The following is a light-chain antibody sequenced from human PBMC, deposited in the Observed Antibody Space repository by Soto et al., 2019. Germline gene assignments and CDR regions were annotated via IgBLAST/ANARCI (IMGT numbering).Light chain of an antibody. CDR2: DAS. Sequence: AIQLTQSPSSLSASVGDRVTITCRASQGISSALAWYQQKPGKAPKLLIYDASSLESGVPSRFSGCGSGSDFTLSISSLQPEDFATYYCQQFNSYPTTFGGGTKVEIK. J-gene: IGKJ4*01. CDR1: QGISSA. V-gene: IGKV1-13*02. CDR3: QQFNSYPTT.